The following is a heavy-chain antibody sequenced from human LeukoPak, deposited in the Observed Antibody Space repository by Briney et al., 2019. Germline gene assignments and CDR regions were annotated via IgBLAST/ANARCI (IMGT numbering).Heavy chain of an antibody. J-gene: IGHJ4*02. CDR2: MHYDGSNK. V-gene: IGHV3-30*02. D-gene: IGHD3-10*01. CDR1: GFTFSSYG. CDR3: ANSPRSFYYGPFDY. Sequence: GGSLRLSCAASGFTFSSYGMHWVRQAPGKGLEWVAFMHYDGSNKYYADSVKGRFTISRDNSKNTVHLQMNSLRAEDRAVYYCANSPRSFYYGPFDYWGQGTLVTVSS.